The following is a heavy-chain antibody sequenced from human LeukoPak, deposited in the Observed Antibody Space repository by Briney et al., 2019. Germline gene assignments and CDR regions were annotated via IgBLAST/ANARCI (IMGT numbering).Heavy chain of an antibody. J-gene: IGHJ4*02. D-gene: IGHD2-21*02. CDR1: GYTFTSYD. Sequence: GASVKVSCKASGYTFTSYDINWVRRATGQGLEWMGWMNPNSGNTGYAQKFQGRVTMTRNTSISTAYMELSSLRSDDTAVYYCARSSVVTATSTCDYWGQGTLVTVSS. CDR2: MNPNSGNT. CDR3: ARSSVVTATSTCDY. V-gene: IGHV1-8*01.